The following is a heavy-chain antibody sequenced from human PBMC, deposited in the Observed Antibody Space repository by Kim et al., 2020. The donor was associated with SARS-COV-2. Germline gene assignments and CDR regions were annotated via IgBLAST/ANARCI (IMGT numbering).Heavy chain of an antibody. D-gene: IGHD3-9*01. CDR1: GFTFSSYG. J-gene: IGHJ6*02. CDR2: ISYDGSNK. V-gene: IGHV3-30*18. CDR3: AKGEYYDILTGYYKPDYYYYGMDV. Sequence: GGSLRLSCAASGFTFSSYGMHWVRQAPGKGLEWVAVISYDGSNKYYADSVKGRFTISRDNSKNTLYLQMNSLRAEDTAVYYCAKGEYYDILTGYYKPDYYYYGMDVWSQGTTVTVSS.